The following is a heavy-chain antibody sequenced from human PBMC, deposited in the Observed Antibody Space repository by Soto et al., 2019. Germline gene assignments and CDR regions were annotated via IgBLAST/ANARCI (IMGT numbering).Heavy chain of an antibody. J-gene: IGHJ4*02. CDR1: GFIFNTYS. D-gene: IGHD3-3*01. V-gene: IGHV3-21*01. Sequence: PAGSLTLSCAASGFIFNTYSIDWVRHAPGKGLEWVASISPSGSYMYYGDSLQGRLTVSRDNAKNSLYLQMDSRRADDTARYYRARFGLVTFDCWGQGTLVTVSS. CDR2: ISPSGSYM. CDR3: ARFGLVTFDC.